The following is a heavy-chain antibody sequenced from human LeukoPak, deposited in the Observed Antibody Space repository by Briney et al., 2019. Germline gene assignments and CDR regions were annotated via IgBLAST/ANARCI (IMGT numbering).Heavy chain of an antibody. Sequence: GGSLRPSCAASGFTFSSYSMNWVRQAPGKGLEWVSSISSSSSYIYYADSVKGRFTISRDNAKNSLYLQMNSLRAEDTAVYYCARDDYYDSSGGDYWGQGTLVTVSS. CDR1: GFTFSSYS. CDR2: ISSSSSYI. CDR3: ARDDYYDSSGGDY. V-gene: IGHV3-21*01. D-gene: IGHD3-22*01. J-gene: IGHJ4*02.